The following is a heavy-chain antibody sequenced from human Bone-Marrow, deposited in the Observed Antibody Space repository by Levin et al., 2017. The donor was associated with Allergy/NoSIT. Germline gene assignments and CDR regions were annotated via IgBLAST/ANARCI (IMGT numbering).Heavy chain of an antibody. J-gene: IGHJ4*02. V-gene: IGHV5-51*01. CDR1: GYIYTSYW. Sequence: KVSCKGSGYIYTSYWIAWVRQLPGKGLEWMGIIYPGDSETRYSPSFQGQVTISADKSIRTAYLQWSSLKASDTAIYYCATSTGLTGIATLLDYWGQGTLVTVSS. D-gene: IGHD1-26*01. CDR3: ATSTGLTGIATLLDY. CDR2: IYPGDSET.